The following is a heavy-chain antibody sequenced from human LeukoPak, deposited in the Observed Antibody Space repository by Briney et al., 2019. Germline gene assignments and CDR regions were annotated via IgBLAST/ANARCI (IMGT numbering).Heavy chain of an antibody. D-gene: IGHD5-24*01. CDR3: AREGRDGYNLDY. V-gene: IGHV4-34*01. CDR1: GGSFSGYY. CDR2: INHSGST. Sequence: SETLSLTCAVYGGSFSGYYWSWIRQPPGKGLEWIGEINHSGSTNYNPSLKSRVTISVDTSKDQFSLKLSSVTAADTAVYYCAREGRDGYNLDYWGQGTLVTVPS. J-gene: IGHJ4*02.